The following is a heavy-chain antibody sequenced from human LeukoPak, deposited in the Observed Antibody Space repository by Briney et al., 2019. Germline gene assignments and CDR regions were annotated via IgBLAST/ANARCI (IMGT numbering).Heavy chain of an antibody. CDR2: IYIRGST. D-gene: IGHD3-10*01. CDR1: GDSIGSGTYY. J-gene: IGHJ4*02. V-gene: IGHV4-61*02. CDR3: ARDRITYGSGSYDWPYYFDY. Sequence: SETLSLTCTVSGDSIGSGTYYWSWIRQPAGKGLEWIGRIYIRGSTNYNPSLQSRVTISIDTSKSQFSLKLNSVTAADTAVYYCARDRITYGSGSYDWPYYFDYWGQGTLVTVSS.